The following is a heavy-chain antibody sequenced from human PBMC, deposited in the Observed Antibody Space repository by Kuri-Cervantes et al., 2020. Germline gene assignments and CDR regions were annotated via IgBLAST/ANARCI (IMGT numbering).Heavy chain of an antibody. Sequence: SVNDTRKASGYSFTGYYMHWVRQAPGQGLEWMGWINPNSGGTNYAQKFQGRVTMTRDTSISTAYMDLSRLKSDDTAVYYCAIKGVAAAWGYWGQGTLVTVSS. J-gene: IGHJ4*02. CDR3: AIKGVAAAWGY. V-gene: IGHV1-2*02. D-gene: IGHD6-25*01. CDR2: INPNSGGT. CDR1: GYSFTGYY.